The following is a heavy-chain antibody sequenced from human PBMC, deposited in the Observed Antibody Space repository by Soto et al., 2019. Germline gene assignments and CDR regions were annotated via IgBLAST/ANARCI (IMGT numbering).Heavy chain of an antibody. CDR2: IIPILGIA. Sequence: QVQLVQSGAEVKKPGSSVKVSCKASGGTFSSYTISWVRQAPGQGLEWMGRIIPILGIANYAQKFQGRVTITAHKSTSTAYMELSSLRSEDTAVYYCARITVTPRGNWFDPWGQGTLVTVSS. D-gene: IGHD4-17*01. V-gene: IGHV1-69*02. J-gene: IGHJ5*02. CDR1: GGTFSSYT. CDR3: ARITVTPRGNWFDP.